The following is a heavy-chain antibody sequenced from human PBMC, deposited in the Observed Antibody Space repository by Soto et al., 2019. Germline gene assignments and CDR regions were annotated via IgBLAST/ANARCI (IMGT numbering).Heavy chain of an antibody. Sequence: EVQLLESGGGLVQPGGSLRLSCAASGFTFSSYAMSWVRQAPGKGLEWVSAISGSGGSTYYADSVKGRFTISRDNSKNTLYLQMHRLRAEDTAVYYCAKLTGWFGAFDIWGQGTMVTVSS. D-gene: IGHD3-10*01. CDR1: GFTFSSYA. CDR3: AKLTGWFGAFDI. V-gene: IGHV3-23*01. J-gene: IGHJ3*02. CDR2: ISGSGGST.